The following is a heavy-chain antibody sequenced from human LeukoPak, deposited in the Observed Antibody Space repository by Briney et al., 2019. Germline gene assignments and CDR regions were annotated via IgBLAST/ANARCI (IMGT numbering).Heavy chain of an antibody. CDR3: ARCYYDRSGFHHGFDP. Sequence: SETLSLTCAVYGGSFSGYYWSWTRQPPGKGLEWIGEINHSGSTNYNPSLKSRVTISVDTSKNQFSLKLSSVTAADTAVYYCARCYYDRSGFHHGFDPWGQGTLVTVSS. J-gene: IGHJ5*02. CDR1: GGSFSGYY. V-gene: IGHV4-34*01. CDR2: INHSGST. D-gene: IGHD3-22*01.